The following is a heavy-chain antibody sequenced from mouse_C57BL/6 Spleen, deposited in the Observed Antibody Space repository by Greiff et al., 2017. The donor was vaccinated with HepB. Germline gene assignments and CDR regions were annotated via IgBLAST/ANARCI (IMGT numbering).Heavy chain of an antibody. V-gene: IGHV1-63*01. J-gene: IGHJ4*01. CDR1: GYTFTNYW. Sequence: QVQLQQSGAELVRPGTSVKMSCKASGYTFTNYWIGWAKQRPGHGLEWIGDIYPGGGYTNYNEKFKGKATLTADKSSSTAYMQFSSLTSEDSAIYYCARIITTVVEGYYAMDYWGQGTSVTVSS. D-gene: IGHD1-1*01. CDR2: IYPGGGYT. CDR3: ARIITTVVEGYYAMDY.